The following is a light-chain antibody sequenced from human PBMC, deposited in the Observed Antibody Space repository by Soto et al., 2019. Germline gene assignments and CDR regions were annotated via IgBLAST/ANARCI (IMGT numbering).Light chain of an antibody. CDR1: SSDVGGYNC. J-gene: IGLJ1*01. CDR3: SSYTSTSTPFV. CDR2: EVS. Sequence: QSVLTQPASVSGSPGQSITISCTGTSSDVGGYNCVSWYQQYPGKAPKLIISEVSNRPSGVSNRFSGSKSGNTASLTISGLQAEDEADYYCSSYTSTSTPFVFGTGTKSPS. V-gene: IGLV2-14*01.